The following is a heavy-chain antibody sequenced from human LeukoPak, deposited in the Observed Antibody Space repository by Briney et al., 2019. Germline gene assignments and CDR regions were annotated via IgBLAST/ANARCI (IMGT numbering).Heavy chain of an antibody. V-gene: IGHV5-51*01. J-gene: IGHJ4*02. CDR2: IYPGDSDT. CDR3: ARPRVAATPYYFDN. CDR1: GDTFTSYW. D-gene: IGHD2-15*01. Sequence: GESLKISCKGSGDTFTSYWIGWVRQMPGKGLEWMGIIYPGDSDTRYSPSFQGQVTISVDKSINTAYLQWSGLKASDTAMYYCARPRVAATPYYFDNWGQGTLVTVSS.